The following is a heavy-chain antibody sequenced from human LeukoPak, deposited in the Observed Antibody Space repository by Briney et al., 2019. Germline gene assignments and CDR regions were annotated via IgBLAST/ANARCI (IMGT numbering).Heavy chain of an antibody. V-gene: IGHV3-7*01. D-gene: IGHD6-6*01. J-gene: IGHJ6*03. CDR3: ARVEAARDPKSYYYYMDV. Sequence: GGSLRLSCAASGFTFSSYWMSWVRQAPGKGLEWVANIKQDGSEKYYVDSVKGRFTISRDNAKNSLYLQMNSLRAEDTAVYYCARVEAARDPKSYYYYMDVWGKGTTVTVSS. CDR2: IKQDGSEK. CDR1: GFTFSSYW.